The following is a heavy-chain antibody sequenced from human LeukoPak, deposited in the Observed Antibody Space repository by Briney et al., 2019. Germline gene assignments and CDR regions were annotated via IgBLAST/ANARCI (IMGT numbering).Heavy chain of an antibody. V-gene: IGHV3-74*01. CDR1: GFTFSSYW. CDR2: INSDGSST. Sequence: PGGSLRLSCAASGFTFSSYWMHWVRQAPGKGLVWVSRINSDGSSTSYADSVKGRFTISGDNAKNTLYLQMNSLRAEDTAVYYCARDLGLSSGFPYYFDYWGQGTLVTVSS. CDR3: ARDLGLSSGFPYYFDY. D-gene: IGHD6-19*01. J-gene: IGHJ4*02.